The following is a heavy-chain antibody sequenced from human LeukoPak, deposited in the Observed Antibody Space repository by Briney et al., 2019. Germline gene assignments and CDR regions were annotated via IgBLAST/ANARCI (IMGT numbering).Heavy chain of an antibody. Sequence: PGGSLRLSCAASGFTFSSYAMSWVRQAPGKGVEWVSAISGSGGSTYYADSVKGRFTISRDNSKNTLYLQMNSLRAEDTAVYYCAKGRDGIAAGYNWFDPWGQGTLVTVSS. CDR3: AKGRDGIAAGYNWFDP. CDR1: GFTFSSYA. V-gene: IGHV3-23*01. J-gene: IGHJ5*02. CDR2: ISGSGGST. D-gene: IGHD6-13*01.